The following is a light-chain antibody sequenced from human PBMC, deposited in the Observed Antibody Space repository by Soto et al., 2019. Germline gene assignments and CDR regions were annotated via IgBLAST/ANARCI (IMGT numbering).Light chain of an antibody. CDR3: QQLNSYPRT. Sequence: DIQLTQSPSFLSASVGDRVTITCRASQGISTYLAWYQQRPGKAPKLLIYAASTLQSGVPSRFSGSGFGTDFTLTISSLQPEDFATYYCQQLNSYPRTFGQGTKVEIK. CDR2: AAS. CDR1: QGISTY. J-gene: IGKJ1*01. V-gene: IGKV1-9*01.